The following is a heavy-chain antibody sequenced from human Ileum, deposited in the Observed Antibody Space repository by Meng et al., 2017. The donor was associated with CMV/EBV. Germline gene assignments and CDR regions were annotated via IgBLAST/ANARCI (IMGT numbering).Heavy chain of an antibody. D-gene: IGHD2-21*01. J-gene: IGHJ4*02. Sequence: VTLHQWGAGLRKTASPSSVTCGAYGASFGVYHGRWVRQPAGKGLEWIGKINHSGGSNNHPYNMRRATILLGTTTTHFSLKSKSVTAADTAVYYCATVASQAWKLLHSWGQGTLVTVSS. CDR1: GASFGVYH. CDR2: INHSGGS. CDR3: ATVASQAWKLLHS. V-gene: IGHV4-34*04.